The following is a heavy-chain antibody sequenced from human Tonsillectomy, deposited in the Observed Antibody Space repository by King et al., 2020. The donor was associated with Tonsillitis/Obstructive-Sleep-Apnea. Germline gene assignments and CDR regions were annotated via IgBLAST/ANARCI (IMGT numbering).Heavy chain of an antibody. CDR2: ISSSSSYI. CDR3: ARGLAVVVEDAVDI. D-gene: IGHD2-15*01. J-gene: IGHJ3*02. CDR1: GFTFSSYS. Sequence: VQLVESGGGLVKPGGSLRLSCAASGFTFSSYSMNWVRQAPGKGLEWVSSISSSSSYIYYADSVKGRFTNSRDNAKNSLFLQMNSLRAEDTAVYYCARGLAVVVEDAVDIWGRGTVDTVSS. V-gene: IGHV3-21*06.